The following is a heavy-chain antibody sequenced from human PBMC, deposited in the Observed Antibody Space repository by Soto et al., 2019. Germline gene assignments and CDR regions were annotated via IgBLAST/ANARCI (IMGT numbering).Heavy chain of an antibody. D-gene: IGHD4-4*01. CDR1: GYTFTGYY. CDR2: INPNSGGT. V-gene: IGHV1-2*02. CDR3: ARLGDQYSNYFDYYYGMAV. J-gene: IGHJ6*02. Sequence: ASVKVSCKASGYTFTGYYMHWVRQAPGQGLEWMGWINPNSGGTNYAQKFQGRVTMTRDTSISTAYMELSRLRSDDTAVYYCARLGDQYSNYFDYYYGMAVWGQGTTVTVSS.